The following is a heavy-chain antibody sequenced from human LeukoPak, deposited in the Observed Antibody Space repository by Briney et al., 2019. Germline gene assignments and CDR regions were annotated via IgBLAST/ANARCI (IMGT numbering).Heavy chain of an antibody. D-gene: IGHD3-3*01. Sequence: SETLSLTCAIYGGSFSGYYWSWIRQPPGKGLEWIGEINHSGSTNYNPSLKSRVTISVDTSKNQFSLKLSSVTAADTAVYYCARRTWSGYFLWGQGTLVTVSS. CDR3: ARRTWSGYFL. CDR1: GGSFSGYY. J-gene: IGHJ4*02. V-gene: IGHV4-34*01. CDR2: INHSGST.